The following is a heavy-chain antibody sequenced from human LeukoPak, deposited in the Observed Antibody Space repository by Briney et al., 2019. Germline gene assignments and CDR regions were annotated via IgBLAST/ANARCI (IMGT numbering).Heavy chain of an antibody. CDR3: GRQRAAIWGFDS. CDR1: GDSISSSSSY. D-gene: IGHD3-16*01. Sequence: SETLSLTCTVSGDSISSSSSYWGWIRQPPGEGLEWIGSIYYSGSTNYNPSLKSRVTISVDTSKNQFSLKLSSVTAADTAVYYCGRQRAAIWGFDSWGQGTLVTVSS. J-gene: IGHJ4*02. CDR2: IYYSGST. V-gene: IGHV4-39*01.